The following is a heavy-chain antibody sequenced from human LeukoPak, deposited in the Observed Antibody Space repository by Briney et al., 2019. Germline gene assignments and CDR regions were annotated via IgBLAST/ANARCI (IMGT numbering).Heavy chain of an antibody. Sequence: GGSLRLSCEASGLTFNKYRMTWVRQAPGKGLEWVANIKQDGSEKNYVDSVKGRFTISRDNAKNSLSLRMNSLSAEDTAVYYCASRDYSISGDYYYYYMDVWGKGTTVTVSS. J-gene: IGHJ6*03. D-gene: IGHD6-6*01. V-gene: IGHV3-7*01. CDR2: IKQDGSEK. CDR1: GLTFNKYR. CDR3: ASRDYSISGDYYYYYMDV.